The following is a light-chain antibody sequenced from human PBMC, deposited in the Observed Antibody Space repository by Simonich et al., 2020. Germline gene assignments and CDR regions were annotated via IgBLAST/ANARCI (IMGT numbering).Light chain of an antibody. CDR1: NSDVGGDNY. CDR2: DVS. CDR3: SSYTSSSTV. V-gene: IGLV2-14*01. J-gene: IGLJ3*02. Sequence: QSALTQPASVSGSPGQSITISCTGTNSDVGGDNYVSWYHQHPGKAPKLMIYDVSKRPSGVSNRFSGSKSGNTASLTISGLQAEDEADYYCSSYTSSSTVFGGGTKLTVL.